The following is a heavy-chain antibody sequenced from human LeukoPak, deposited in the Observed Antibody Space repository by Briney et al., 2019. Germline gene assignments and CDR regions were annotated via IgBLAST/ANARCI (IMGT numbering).Heavy chain of an antibody. Sequence: PGGSLRLSCAAFGFTFSSFGMHWVRQAPGKGLEWVAVIWYDGSNKYYADSVKGRFTISRDNSKNTLYLQMNSLRAEDTAVYYCARDSFGLQDSWGRGTLVTVSS. J-gene: IGHJ5*01. D-gene: IGHD3-10*01. CDR2: IWYDGSNK. V-gene: IGHV3-33*01. CDR3: ARDSFGLQDS. CDR1: GFTFSSFG.